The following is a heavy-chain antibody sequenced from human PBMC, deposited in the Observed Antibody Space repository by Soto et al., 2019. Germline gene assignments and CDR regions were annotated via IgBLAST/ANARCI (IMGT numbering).Heavy chain of an antibody. CDR2: IGTSGGGT. CDR1: GFIFSNYD. CDR3: VRHAKLTSVTANVGYYYGLDI. Sequence: GGSMRISCAASGFIFSNYDMSWVRLAPGKGLEWVSVIGTSGGGTYYADSVKGRFTISRDNSKNTVYLQMSSLRAEDTALYMCVRHAKLTSVTANVGYYYGLDIWGPGTTVTVSS. D-gene: IGHD4-4*01. J-gene: IGHJ6*02. V-gene: IGHV3-23*01.